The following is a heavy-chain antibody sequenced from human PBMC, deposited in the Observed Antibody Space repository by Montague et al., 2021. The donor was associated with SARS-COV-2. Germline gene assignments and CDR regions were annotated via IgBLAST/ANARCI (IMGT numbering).Heavy chain of an antibody. D-gene: IGHD6-19*01. V-gene: IGHV6-1*01. CDR1: GDIVSSNRVA. Sequence: CAISGDIVSSNRVARSWIRQSPSRGLEWLGRTYYRSKWYSDYAPSVRGRLTVNPDASKNEFSLELNYVTPEDTAVYYCVRYSGWFYFDFWGQGTLVTVSS. CDR2: TYYRSKWYS. CDR3: VRYSGWFYFDF. J-gene: IGHJ4*02.